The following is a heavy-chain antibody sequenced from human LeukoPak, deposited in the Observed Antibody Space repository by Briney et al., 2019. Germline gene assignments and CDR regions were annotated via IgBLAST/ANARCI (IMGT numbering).Heavy chain of an antibody. V-gene: IGHV4-38-2*02. CDR2: VYHTGST. CDR1: GYSISNVNY. Sequence: SETLSLTCTVSGYSISNVNYWGWIRQPPGKGLEWIGSVYHTGSTYFNPSLKSRVTMSADTSKNQLSLKLNSMTAAGTAVYYCARKARSGSYAFDIWGQGTMVTVSS. CDR3: ARKARSGSYAFDI. J-gene: IGHJ3*02. D-gene: IGHD3-10*01.